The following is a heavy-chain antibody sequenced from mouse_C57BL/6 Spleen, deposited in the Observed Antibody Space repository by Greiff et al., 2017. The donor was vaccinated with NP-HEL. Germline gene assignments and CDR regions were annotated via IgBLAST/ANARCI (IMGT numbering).Heavy chain of an antibody. V-gene: IGHV1-42*01. J-gene: IGHJ3*01. CDR3: ASPHDGYYWFAY. CDR2: INPSTGGT. D-gene: IGHD2-3*01. CDR1: GYSFTGYY. Sequence: EVQLVESGPELVKPGASVKISCKASGYSFTGYYMNWVKQSPEKSLEWIGEINPSTGGTTYNQKFKAKATLTVDKSSSTAYMQLKSLTSEDSAVYYCASPHDGYYWFAYWGQGTLVTVSA.